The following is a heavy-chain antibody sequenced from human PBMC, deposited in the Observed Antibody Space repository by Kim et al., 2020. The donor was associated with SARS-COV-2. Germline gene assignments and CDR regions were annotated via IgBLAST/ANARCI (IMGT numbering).Heavy chain of an antibody. J-gene: IGHJ4*02. Sequence: GGSLRLSCAASGFIFSNYGMRWYRQAAGKGLEWVSGITNSGDGTNYADSVKGRFTISRDNSRKVLYLQMNSLRAEDTAVYYCAKGAGSGSPYYFDYWGQGTRVIASS. V-gene: IGHV3-23*01. CDR1: GFIFSNYG. CDR3: AKGAGSGSPYYFDY. CDR2: ITNSGDGT. D-gene: IGHD3-22*01.